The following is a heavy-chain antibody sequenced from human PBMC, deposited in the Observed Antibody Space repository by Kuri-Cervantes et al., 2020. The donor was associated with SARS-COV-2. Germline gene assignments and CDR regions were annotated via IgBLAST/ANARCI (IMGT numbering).Heavy chain of an antibody. CDR2: IYSGGGT. Sequence: GGSLRLSCAASGFIVISNSMSWVRQAPGKGLEWVSVIYSGGGTHYADSVKGRFTISRDDSKNTLYLQMNSLRDEDTAVYYCASDTSSWSSDYYDMVVWGQGTTVTVSS. V-gene: IGHV3-53*01. D-gene: IGHD2-2*01. CDR3: ASDTSSWSSDYYDMVV. CDR1: GFIVISNS. J-gene: IGHJ6*02.